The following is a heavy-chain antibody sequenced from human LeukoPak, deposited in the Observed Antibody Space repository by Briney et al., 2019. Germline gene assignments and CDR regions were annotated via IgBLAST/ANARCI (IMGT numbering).Heavy chain of an antibody. Sequence: SETLSLTCTVSGGSISSYYWSWIRQPPGKGLEWIGYIYYSGSTNYNPSLKSRVTISVDTSKNQFSLKLSSVTAADTAVYYCARSLGSNSGLFGYWGQGTLVTVSS. D-gene: IGHD2/OR15-2a*01. V-gene: IGHV4-59*01. CDR1: GGSISSYY. J-gene: IGHJ4*02. CDR2: IYYSGST. CDR3: ARSLGSNSGLFGY.